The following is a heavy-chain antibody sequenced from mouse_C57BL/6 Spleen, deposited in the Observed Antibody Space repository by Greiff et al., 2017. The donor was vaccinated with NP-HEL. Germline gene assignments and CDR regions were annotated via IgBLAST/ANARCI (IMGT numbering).Heavy chain of an antibody. Sequence: EVKVEESGPGLVKPSQSLSLTCSVTGYSITSGYYWNWIRQFPGNKLEWMGYISYDGSNNYNPSLKNRISITRDTSKNQFFLKLNSVTTEDTATYYCAIYGSSSFAYWGQGTLVTVSA. D-gene: IGHD1-1*01. V-gene: IGHV3-6*01. CDR1: GYSITSGYY. J-gene: IGHJ3*01. CDR3: AIYGSSSFAY. CDR2: ISYDGSN.